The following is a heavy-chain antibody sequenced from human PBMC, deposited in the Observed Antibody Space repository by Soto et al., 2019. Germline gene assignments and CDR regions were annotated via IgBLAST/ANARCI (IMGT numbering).Heavy chain of an antibody. CDR3: ARDMSYYDVSTYYYYYGMDV. Sequence: SETLSLTCTVSGGSISSGGYYWSWIRQHPGKGLEWIGYIYYSGSTYYNPSLKSRVTISVDTSKNQFSLKLSSVTAADTAVYYCARDMSYYDVSTYYYYYGMDVWGQGTTVTVSS. CDR2: IYYSGST. CDR1: GGSISSGGYY. J-gene: IGHJ6*02. V-gene: IGHV4-31*03. D-gene: IGHD3-22*01.